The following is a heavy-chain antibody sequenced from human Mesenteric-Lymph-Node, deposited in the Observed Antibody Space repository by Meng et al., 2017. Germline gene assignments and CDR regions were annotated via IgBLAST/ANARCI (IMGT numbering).Heavy chain of an antibody. CDR3: ARLRIAVAGISFDY. Sequence: GESLKISCEGSGFTFSSFEMNWVRQAPGKGLEWVSYISTSGSTIYYADSVKGRFTISRDNAKNTLYLQMNSLRAEDTAVYYCARLRIAVAGISFDYWGQGTLVTVSS. D-gene: IGHD6-19*01. V-gene: IGHV3-48*03. CDR2: ISTSGSTI. CDR1: GFTFSSFE. J-gene: IGHJ4*02.